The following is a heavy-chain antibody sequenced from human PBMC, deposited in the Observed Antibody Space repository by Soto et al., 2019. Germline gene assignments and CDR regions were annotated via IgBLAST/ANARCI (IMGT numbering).Heavy chain of an antibody. D-gene: IGHD6-13*01. CDR2: TFYRSKWYN. Sequence: SQTLSLTCAISGDSVSSNSAAWNWIRQSPSRGLEWLGRTFYRSKWYNDYAVSVKSRITINPDTSKNQFSLQLSSVTPEDTAVYFCARESDIWYELDYWGQGTQVTVSS. J-gene: IGHJ4*02. CDR1: GDSVSSNSAA. V-gene: IGHV6-1*01. CDR3: ARESDIWYELDY.